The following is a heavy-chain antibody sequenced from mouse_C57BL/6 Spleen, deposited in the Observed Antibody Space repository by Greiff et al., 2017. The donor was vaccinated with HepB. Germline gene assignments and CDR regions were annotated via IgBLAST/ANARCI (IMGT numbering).Heavy chain of an antibody. J-gene: IGHJ3*01. V-gene: IGHV3-6*01. CDR3: ARASAQATSWFAY. D-gene: IGHD3-2*02. Sequence: EVQLQESGPGLVKPSQSLSLTCSVTGYSITSGYYWNWIRQFPGNKLEWMGYISYDGSNNYNPSLKNRISITRDTSKNQFFLKLNSVTTEDTATYYCARASAQATSWFAYWGQGTLVTVSA. CDR1: GYSITSGYY. CDR2: ISYDGSN.